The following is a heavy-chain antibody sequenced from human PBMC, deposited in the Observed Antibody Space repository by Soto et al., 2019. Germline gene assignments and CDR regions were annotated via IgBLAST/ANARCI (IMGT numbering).Heavy chain of an antibody. CDR1: GFTFSDYA. Sequence: VQLVESGGGVVQPGRSLRLSCAASGFTFSDYAMQWVRQAPGKGLEWVAVVSHDGRNTHYADSVKGRFAISRDSSKHTLSLAMTSLRAEDTAVYYCAKGGRQWLVTSDFNYWGQGALVTVSS. V-gene: IGHV3-30*18. CDR3: AKGGRQWLVTSDFNY. D-gene: IGHD6-19*01. J-gene: IGHJ4*02. CDR2: VSHDGRNT.